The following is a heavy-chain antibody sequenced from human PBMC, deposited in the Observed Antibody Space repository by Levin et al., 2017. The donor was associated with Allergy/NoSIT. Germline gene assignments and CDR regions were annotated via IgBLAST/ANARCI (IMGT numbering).Heavy chain of an antibody. D-gene: IGHD3-10*01. CDR3: ARAAVDVLWVGTDYGMDV. CDR1: GFTFSSYA. V-gene: IGHV3-30-3*01. CDR2: ISYDGSNK. J-gene: IGHJ6*02. Sequence: GGSLRLSCAASGFTFSSYAMHWVRQAPGKGLEWVAVISYDGSNKYYADSVKGRFTISRDNSKNTLYLQMNSLRAEDTAVYYCARAAVDVLWVGTDYGMDVWGQGTTVTVSS.